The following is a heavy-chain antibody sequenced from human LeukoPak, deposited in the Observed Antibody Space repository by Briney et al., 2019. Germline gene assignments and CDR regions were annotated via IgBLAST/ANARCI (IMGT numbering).Heavy chain of an antibody. CDR1: GLTFSSYS. D-gene: IGHD3-22*01. CDR3: ARDFASVQIYGSSGYRAAPIDY. J-gene: IGHJ4*02. Sequence: GGSLRLSCAASGLTFSSYSMNWVRQAPGKGLEWVSSISSSSSYIYYADSVKGRFTISRDNAKNSLYLQMSSLRAEDTAVYYCARDFASVQIYGSSGYRAAPIDYWGQGTLVTVSS. CDR2: ISSSSSYI. V-gene: IGHV3-21*01.